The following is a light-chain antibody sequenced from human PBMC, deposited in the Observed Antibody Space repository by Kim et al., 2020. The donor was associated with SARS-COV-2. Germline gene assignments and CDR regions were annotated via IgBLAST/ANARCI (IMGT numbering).Light chain of an antibody. J-gene: IGKJ4*01. CDR2: GAS. V-gene: IGKV3-20*01. CDR3: QQYGRSLT. Sequence: LYPGEIATPSCKASPSVKNNFVAWYQQKPGQAPRLRIYGASSRATGIPDRVSGSGSGTDFTLTISRLEPEDFAVYYCQQYGRSLTFGGGTKVDIK. CDR1: PSVKNNF.